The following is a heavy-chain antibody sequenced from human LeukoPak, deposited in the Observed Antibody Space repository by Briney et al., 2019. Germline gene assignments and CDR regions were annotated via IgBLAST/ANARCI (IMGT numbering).Heavy chain of an antibody. CDR2: VYTSGGT. Sequence: PSETLSLTCTVSGDSISSYYWSWIRQPPGKGLEWIGYVYTSGGTNYIPSLKGRVTISIDTSKNQFSLKLSSVTAADSAVYYCARLTRLSTSPDRYYLDYWGQGTLVTVSS. D-gene: IGHD6-6*01. CDR3: ARLTRLSTSPDRYYLDY. J-gene: IGHJ4*02. V-gene: IGHV4-4*09. CDR1: GDSISSYY.